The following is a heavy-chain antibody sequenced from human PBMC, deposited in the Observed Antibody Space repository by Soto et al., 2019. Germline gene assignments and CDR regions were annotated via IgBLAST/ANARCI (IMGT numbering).Heavy chain of an antibody. CDR3: ARDDRGYDYYDSSGYCLY. D-gene: IGHD3-22*01. CDR1: GFTFSSYS. J-gene: IGHJ4*02. Sequence: VQLVESGGGLVKPGGSLRLSCAASGFTFSSYSMNWVRQAPGKGLEWVSSISSSSSYIYYADSVKGRFTISRDNAKNSLYLQMNSLRAEDTAVYYCARDDRGYDYYDSSGYCLYWGQGTLVTVSS. V-gene: IGHV3-21*01. CDR2: ISSSSSYI.